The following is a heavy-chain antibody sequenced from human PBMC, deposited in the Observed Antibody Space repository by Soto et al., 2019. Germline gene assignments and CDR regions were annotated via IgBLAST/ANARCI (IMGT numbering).Heavy chain of an antibody. CDR2: ISSSSSYI. J-gene: IGHJ4*02. D-gene: IGHD2-15*01. Sequence: EVQLVESGGGLVKPGGSLRLSCAASGFTFSSYSMNWVRQAPGKGLEWVSSISSSSSYIYYADSVKGRFTISRDNAKNSLYLQMNSLRAEDTAVYYCAREYCSGGSCYWGWLGYFDYWGQGTLVTVSS. CDR1: GFTFSSYS. CDR3: AREYCSGGSCYWGWLGYFDY. V-gene: IGHV3-21*01.